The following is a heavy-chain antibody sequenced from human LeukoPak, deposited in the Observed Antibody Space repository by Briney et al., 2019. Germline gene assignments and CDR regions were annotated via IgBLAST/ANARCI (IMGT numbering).Heavy chain of an antibody. CDR2: IYHSGST. V-gene: IGHV4-39*02. CDR3: ARNPITPWRAFDY. J-gene: IGHJ4*02. D-gene: IGHD5-24*01. Sequence: PSETLSLTCTVSGGSISSSSYYWGWIRQPPGKGLEWIGSIYHSGSTYYNPSLKSRVTISVDTSKNHFSLQLSSVTAADTAVYYCARNPITPWRAFDYWGQGTLVTVSS. CDR1: GGSISSSSYY.